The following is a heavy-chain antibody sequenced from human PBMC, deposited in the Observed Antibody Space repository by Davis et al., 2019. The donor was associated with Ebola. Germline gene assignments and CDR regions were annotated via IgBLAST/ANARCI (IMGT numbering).Heavy chain of an antibody. Sequence: PGGSLRLSCAASGFTFDDYAIHWVRQAPGKGLEWVSGISWNSSTIGYADSVKGRFTISRDSAKNTLYLQMDSLRAEDTAVYYCAKGDFDWLLPPTYGMDVWGQGTTVTVSS. CDR3: AKGDFDWLLPPTYGMDV. J-gene: IGHJ6*02. D-gene: IGHD3-9*01. V-gene: IGHV3-9*01. CDR1: GFTFDDYA. CDR2: ISWNSSTI.